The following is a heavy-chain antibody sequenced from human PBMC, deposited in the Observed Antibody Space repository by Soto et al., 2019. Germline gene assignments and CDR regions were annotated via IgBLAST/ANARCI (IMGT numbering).Heavy chain of an antibody. CDR1: GGSFSGYY. J-gene: IGHJ4*02. CDR3: ARAGGCSSTSCYGGFDY. Sequence: SETLSLTCAVYGGSFSGYYWSWIRQPPGKGLEWIGEINHSGSTNYNPSLKSRVTISVDTSKNQFSLKLSSVTAADTAVYYCARAGGCSSTSCYGGFDYWGQGTLVTVSS. D-gene: IGHD2-2*01. V-gene: IGHV4-34*01. CDR2: INHSGST.